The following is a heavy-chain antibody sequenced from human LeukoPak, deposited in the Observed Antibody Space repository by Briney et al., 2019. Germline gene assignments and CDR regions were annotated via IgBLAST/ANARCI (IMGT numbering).Heavy chain of an antibody. CDR2: IYYSGST. J-gene: IGHJ5*02. D-gene: IGHD3-9*01. V-gene: IGHV4-39*01. CDR3: ARHRRYFDWLPNNWFDP. CDR1: GGSISSSSYY. Sequence: SETLSLTCTVSGGSISSSSYYWGWIRQPPGKGLEWIGSIYYSGSTYYNPSLKSRVTISVDTSKNQFSLKLSSVTAAHTAVYYCARHRRYFDWLPNNWFDPWGQGTLVTVSS.